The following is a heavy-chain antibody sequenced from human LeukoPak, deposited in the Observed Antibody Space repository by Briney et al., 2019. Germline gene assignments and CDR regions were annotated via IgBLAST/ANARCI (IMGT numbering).Heavy chain of an antibody. CDR3: ARLSGSYFRAHNWFDP. CDR1: GYSFTSYW. CDR2: IYPGDSDT. D-gene: IGHD1-26*01. Sequence: GESLKISCKGSGYSFTSYWTGWVRQMPGKGLEWMGIIYPGDSDTRYSPSFQGQVTISADKSISTAYLQWSSLKASDTAMYYCARLSGSYFRAHNWFDPWGQGTLVTVSS. J-gene: IGHJ5*02. V-gene: IGHV5-51*01.